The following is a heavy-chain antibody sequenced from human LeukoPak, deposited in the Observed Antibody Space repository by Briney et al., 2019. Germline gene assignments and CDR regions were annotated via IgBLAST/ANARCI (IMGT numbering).Heavy chain of an antibody. CDR3: AKGDDIAMTNGAFDI. D-gene: IGHD5-18*01. CDR1: GLTFTTSV. CDR2: LSDDGRNE. V-gene: IGHV3-30*18. Sequence: GGSLRLSCAASGLTFTTSVINWVRQAPGKGLEWVAALSDDGRNEYYAESVKGRFTISRDNSKNTVHLQMNSLRAEDTAVYYCAKGDDIAMTNGAFDIWGQGTMVTVSS. J-gene: IGHJ3*02.